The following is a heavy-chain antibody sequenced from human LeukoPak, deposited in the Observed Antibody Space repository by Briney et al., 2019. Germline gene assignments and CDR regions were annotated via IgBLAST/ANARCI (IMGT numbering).Heavy chain of an antibody. J-gene: IGHJ4*02. V-gene: IGHV1-69*06. D-gene: IGHD5/OR15-5a*01. CDR2: IIPIFGTA. CDR1: GGTFSSYA. Sequence: ASVKVSCKASGGTFSSYAISWVRQAPGQGLEWMGGIIPIFGTANYAQKFQGRVTITADKSTSTAYMELSSLRSEDTAVYYCARQTLHIGSFDYWGQGALVTVSS. CDR3: ARQTLHIGSFDY.